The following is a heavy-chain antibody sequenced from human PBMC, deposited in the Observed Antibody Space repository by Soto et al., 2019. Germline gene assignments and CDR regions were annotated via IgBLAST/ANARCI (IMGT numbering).Heavy chain of an antibody. CDR3: TRDASRDSSARGWFDP. V-gene: IGHV3-21*01. Sequence: PGGTLRLSCAASGFTFRSIIMNWVRQSPGKGLEWVSTISSNSAYIYNTDALRGRFTISRDNAKNSLHLQMNSLRAEDTAVYYCTRDASRDSSARGWFDPWGPGTLVTVSS. D-gene: IGHD6-13*01. CDR1: GFTFRSII. CDR2: ISSNSAYI. J-gene: IGHJ5*02.